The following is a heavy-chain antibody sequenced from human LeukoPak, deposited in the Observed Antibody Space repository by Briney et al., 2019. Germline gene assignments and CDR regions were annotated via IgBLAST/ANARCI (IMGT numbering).Heavy chain of an antibody. CDR1: GVTFSTHA. D-gene: IGHD2-15*01. J-gene: IGHJ4*02. Sequence: PGGSPRLSCAASGVTFSTHAMTWVRQAPGKGLEWISSMSSGSRYIYYADSVRGRFTISRDNTKNSLYLLMNNLRAEDTAIYYCARDRPTGASRVFVVQWGQGTPVTVSS. CDR2: MSSGSRYI. CDR3: ARDRPTGASRVFVVQ. V-gene: IGHV3-21*06.